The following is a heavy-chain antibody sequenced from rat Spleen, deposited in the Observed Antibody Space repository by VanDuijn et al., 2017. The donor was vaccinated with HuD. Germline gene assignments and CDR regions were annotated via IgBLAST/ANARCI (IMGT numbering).Heavy chain of an antibody. CDR1: GFSLTSYH. Sequence: QVQLKESGPGLVQPSQTLSLTCTVSGFSLTSYHVHWVRQPPGKGLEWMGVMWSDGDTSSNSALKSRLSISRDTSKSQVFLKMNSLQTEDTATYYCARDPFAYWGQGTLVTVSS. J-gene: IGHJ3*01. CDR2: MWSDGDT. CDR3: ARDPFAY. V-gene: IGHV2-32*01.